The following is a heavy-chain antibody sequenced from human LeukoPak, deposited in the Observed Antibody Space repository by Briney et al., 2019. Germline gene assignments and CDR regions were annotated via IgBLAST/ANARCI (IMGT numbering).Heavy chain of an antibody. CDR3: ARDRTAYGRHGMDV. Sequence: PGGSLRLSCAASGFTFSSYRMNWVRQAPGKGLEWVSSISSSSSYIYYADSVKGRFTIYRDNSKNTVYLQMNSLRAEDTAMYYCARDRTAYGRHGMDVWGQGTTVTVSS. J-gene: IGHJ6*02. CDR2: ISSSSSYI. V-gene: IGHV3-21*01. CDR1: GFTFSSYR. D-gene: IGHD1-14*01.